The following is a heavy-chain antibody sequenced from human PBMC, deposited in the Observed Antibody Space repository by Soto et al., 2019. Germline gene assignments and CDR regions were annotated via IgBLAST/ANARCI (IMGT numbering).Heavy chain of an antibody. D-gene: IGHD3-3*01. CDR3: ARGGPHRITIFGVVKTYYFDY. CDR2: INPNSGGT. CDR1: GYTFTGYY. Sequence: GPSVKVSCKASGYTFTGYYMHWVRQAPGQGLEWMGWINPNSGGTNYAQKFQGWVTMTRDTSISTAYMELSRLRSDDTAVYYCARGGPHRITIFGVVKTYYFDYWGQGTLVTVSS. J-gene: IGHJ4*02. V-gene: IGHV1-2*04.